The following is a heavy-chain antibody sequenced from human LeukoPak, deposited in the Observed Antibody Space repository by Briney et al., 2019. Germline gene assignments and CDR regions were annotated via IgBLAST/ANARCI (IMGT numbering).Heavy chain of an antibody. J-gene: IGHJ6*03. V-gene: IGHV1-69*04. CDR3: ARVGCSSVSCYYYHMDV. Sequence: SVKVSCKASGGTYNSYSISWVRQAPGQGLEWMGRIIPMLGIANYARKFQGRVTITADRSTSTAYMDVSSLRSEDTAVYYCARVGCSSVSCYYYHMDVWGKGTTVTVSS. CDR1: GGTYNSYS. D-gene: IGHD2-2*01. CDR2: IIPMLGIA.